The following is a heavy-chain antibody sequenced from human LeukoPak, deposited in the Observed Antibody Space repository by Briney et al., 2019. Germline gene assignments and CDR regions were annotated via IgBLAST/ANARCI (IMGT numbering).Heavy chain of an antibody. Sequence: ASVKVSCKASGYTFTGYYMHWVRQAPGQGLEWMGWMNPNSGNTGYAQKFQGRVTITRNTSISTAYMELSSLRSEDTAVYYCARRNGYSSSWYLYYMDVWGKGTTVTVSS. CDR1: GYTFTGYY. CDR3: ARRNGYSSSWYLYYMDV. CDR2: MNPNSGNT. D-gene: IGHD6-13*01. J-gene: IGHJ6*03. V-gene: IGHV1-8*03.